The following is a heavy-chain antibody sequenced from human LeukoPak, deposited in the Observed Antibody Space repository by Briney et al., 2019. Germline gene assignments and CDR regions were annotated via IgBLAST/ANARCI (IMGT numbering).Heavy chain of an antibody. CDR1: GFTVSNNY. CDR2: IYSGGGT. V-gene: IGHV3-53*01. CDR3: ARKYYYESSGSDAFDI. D-gene: IGHD3-22*01. J-gene: IGHJ3*02. Sequence: GGSLRLSCAASGFTVSNNYMSWVRQAPGRGLEWVSVIYSGGGTNYADSAKGRFTISRDNSKNTLYLQMNSLRAEDTAVYYCARKYYYESSGSDAFDIWGQGTMVTVSS.